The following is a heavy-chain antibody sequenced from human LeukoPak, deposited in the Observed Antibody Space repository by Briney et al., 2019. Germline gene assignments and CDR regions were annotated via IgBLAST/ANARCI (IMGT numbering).Heavy chain of an antibody. Sequence: SGGSLRLSCAASGFAFSNYGIHWVRQAPGKGLEWVAFIRYDGTIKKYADSVKGRFTISRDNSKNTLFLQMNSLRIEDTAVYYCARVRGFELAVAGTAFDYWGQGTLVTVSS. J-gene: IGHJ4*02. V-gene: IGHV3-30*02. D-gene: IGHD6-19*01. CDR1: GFAFSNYG. CDR3: ARVRGFELAVAGTAFDY. CDR2: IRYDGTIK.